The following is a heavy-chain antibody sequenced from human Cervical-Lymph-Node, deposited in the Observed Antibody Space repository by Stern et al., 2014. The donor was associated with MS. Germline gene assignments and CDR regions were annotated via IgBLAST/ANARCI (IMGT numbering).Heavy chain of an antibody. J-gene: IGHJ4*02. D-gene: IGHD6-6*01. CDR3: AKGDSSSPLEY. V-gene: IGHV3-33*06. CDR2: IWYDGSNK. CDR1: GFTFSSYG. Sequence: VQLVESGGGVVQPGRSLRLYCAASGFTFSSYGIHWFRQTPGQVLERVAVIWYDGSNKYYADSVKGRFTISRDNSENTAYLQMNSLRVEETAVYYCAKGDSSSPLEYWGQGTLVTVSS.